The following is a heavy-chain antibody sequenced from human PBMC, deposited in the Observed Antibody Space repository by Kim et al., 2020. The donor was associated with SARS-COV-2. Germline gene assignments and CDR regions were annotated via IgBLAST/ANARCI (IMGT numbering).Heavy chain of an antibody. D-gene: IGHD3-3*01. CDR3: ARVKKYYDFWSGYLHVNYYYGMDV. CDR1: GYTFTSYG. J-gene: IGHJ6*02. CDR2: ISAYNGNT. V-gene: IGHV1-18*01. Sequence: ASVKVSCKASGYTFTSYGISWVRQAPGQGLEWMGWISAYNGNTNYAQKLQGRVTMTTDTSTSTAYMELRSLRSDDTAVYYCARVKKYYDFWSGYLHVNYYYGMDVWGQGTTVTVSS.